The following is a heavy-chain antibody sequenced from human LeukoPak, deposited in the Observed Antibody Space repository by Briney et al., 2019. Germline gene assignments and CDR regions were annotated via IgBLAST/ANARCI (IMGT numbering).Heavy chain of an antibody. CDR2: INPNSGDT. V-gene: IGHV1-2*02. D-gene: IGHD3-9*01. Sequence: ASVKVSCKASGYTFTDYYMHWVRQAPGQGLEWMRWINPNSGDTNYAQKFQGRVTMTRDTSISTAYMELSKLRSDDTAVYYCARERILTGYYKGLYYFFGMDVWGQGTTVTVSS. CDR1: GYTFTDYY. CDR3: ARERILTGYYKGLYYFFGMDV. J-gene: IGHJ6*02.